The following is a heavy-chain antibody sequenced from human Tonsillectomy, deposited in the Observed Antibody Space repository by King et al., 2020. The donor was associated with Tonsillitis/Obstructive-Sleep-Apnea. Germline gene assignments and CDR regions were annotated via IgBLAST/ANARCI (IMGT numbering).Heavy chain of an antibody. CDR1: GGSISSYY. Sequence: VQLQESGPGLVKPSETLSLTCTVSGGSISSYYWSWIRQPPGKGLEWIGYIYYSGSTNYNPSLKSRVTISVDTSKNQFSMKLSSVTAADTAVYYCARAPSNLGYGDYVYFDYWGQATLVTVSS. CDR3: ARAPSNLGYGDYVYFDY. CDR2: IYYSGST. J-gene: IGHJ4*02. V-gene: IGHV4-59*01. D-gene: IGHD4-17*01.